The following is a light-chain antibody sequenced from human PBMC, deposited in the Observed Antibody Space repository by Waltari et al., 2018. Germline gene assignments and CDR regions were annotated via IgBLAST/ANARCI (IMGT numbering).Light chain of an antibody. CDR1: SSNIESNY. Sequence: QSVLTQPPSASGTPGQRVTISCSGSSSNIESNYVYWYQQFPGTAPKGLMFKNNQRPAGVSDLCAAAKSGDSASLSISGLRSDDEADYYCGTWDDSLSRPVFGGGTKLTVL. CDR2: KNN. CDR3: GTWDDSLSRPV. V-gene: IGLV1-47*01. J-gene: IGLJ3*02.